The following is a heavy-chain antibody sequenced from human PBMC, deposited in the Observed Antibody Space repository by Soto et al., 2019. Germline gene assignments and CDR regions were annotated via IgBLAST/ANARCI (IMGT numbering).Heavy chain of an antibody. D-gene: IGHD4-17*01. CDR1: GFTFSSYS. CDR2: ISSSSTI. CDR3: ARDLDYGGIPDAFDI. J-gene: IGHJ3*02. V-gene: IGHV3-48*02. Sequence: EVQLVESGGGLVQPGGSLRLSCAASGFTFSSYSMNWVRQAPGKGLEWVSYISSSSTIYYADSVKGRFTISRDNAKNSLYLQMNSLRDEDTAVYYCARDLDYGGIPDAFDIWGQGTMVTVSS.